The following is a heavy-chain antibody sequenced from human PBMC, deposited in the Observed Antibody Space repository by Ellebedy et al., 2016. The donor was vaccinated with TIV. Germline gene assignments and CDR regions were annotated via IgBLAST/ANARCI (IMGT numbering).Heavy chain of an antibody. Sequence: GGSLRLSXAASGFAFSSYGMSWVRQAPGKGLEWVSGISGSGDNTYYADSVKGRFTISRDNSKKTLYLQMNSLRVEDTAVYYCAKDRVVRGLMGAGDYWGQGTLVTVSS. V-gene: IGHV3-23*01. CDR3: AKDRVVRGLMGAGDY. D-gene: IGHD3-10*01. CDR2: ISGSGDNT. CDR1: GFAFSSYG. J-gene: IGHJ4*02.